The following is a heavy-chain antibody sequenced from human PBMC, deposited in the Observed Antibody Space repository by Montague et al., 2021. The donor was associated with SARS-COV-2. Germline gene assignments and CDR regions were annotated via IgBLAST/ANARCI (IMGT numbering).Heavy chain of an antibody. Sequence: SETLSLTCTVSGGSISDSNYLWGWIRQPPGKGLEWIGDIHYSGTYYNPSLRSQVTMSRDLSENQFSLRLRSVTAADTALYYCARSLISASGTGSNFDSWGQGTLVAVSS. J-gene: IGHJ4*02. D-gene: IGHD6-13*01. CDR2: IHYSGT. CDR1: GGSISDSNYL. CDR3: ARSLISASGTGSNFDS. V-gene: IGHV4-39*07.